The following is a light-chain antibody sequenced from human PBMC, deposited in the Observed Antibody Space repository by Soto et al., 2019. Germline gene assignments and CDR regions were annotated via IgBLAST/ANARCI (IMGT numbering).Light chain of an antibody. Sequence: SALTQPASVSGSPGQSITISCTGTSSDVGGYNYVSWYQQHPGKAPKLMIYDVSNRPSGVSNRFSGSKSGNTASLTISGLQAEAEADYYCSSYTSSSTLEVFGTGTKVTVL. J-gene: IGLJ1*01. CDR1: SSDVGGYNY. V-gene: IGLV2-14*01. CDR3: SSYTSSSTLEV. CDR2: DVS.